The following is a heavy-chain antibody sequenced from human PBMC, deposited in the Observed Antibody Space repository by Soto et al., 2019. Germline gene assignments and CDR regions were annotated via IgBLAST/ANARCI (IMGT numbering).Heavy chain of an antibody. J-gene: IGHJ6*02. Sequence: GGSLRLSCAASGFTVRSNHMSWVRQAPGKGLEWVSVIYSGGNTYYADSVKGRFTISRDNSKNTLYLQMNSLTAEDTALYYCVRGLDTTYWRMDVWGPGTTVTVSS. D-gene: IGHD1-1*01. V-gene: IGHV3-66*01. CDR2: IYSGGNT. CDR1: GFTVRSNH. CDR3: VRGLDTTYWRMDV.